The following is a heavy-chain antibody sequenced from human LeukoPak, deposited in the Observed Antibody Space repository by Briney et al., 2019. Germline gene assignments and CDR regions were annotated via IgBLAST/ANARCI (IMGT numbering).Heavy chain of an antibody. V-gene: IGHV3-7*01. J-gene: IGHJ1*01. CDR2: IDSQGRAE. CDR3: AREDWATFDN. Sequence: GESLRLSCAASGFTLSSNYMSWLRQAPGKGLEWVATIDSQGRAEYYEGHEEGRFTVSRDNTHNLLYLQMNGLRAEDTALYFCAREDWATFDNWGQGTMVTVSS. CDR1: GFTLSSNY. D-gene: IGHD3/OR15-3a*01.